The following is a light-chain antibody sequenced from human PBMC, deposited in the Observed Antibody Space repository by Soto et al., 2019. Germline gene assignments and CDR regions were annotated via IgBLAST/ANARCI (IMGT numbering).Light chain of an antibody. CDR3: HQYNNWPYT. CDR2: GAS. J-gene: IGKJ2*01. Sequence: EIVMTQSPATLSVSPGERATLSCRASQSLSSSFLAWYQQKPGQAPRLLIYGASTRATAIPARFSGSGSGTEFTLTISSLQSEDFAVYYCHQYNNWPYTFGQGTKVEIK. CDR1: QSLSSS. V-gene: IGKV3-15*01.